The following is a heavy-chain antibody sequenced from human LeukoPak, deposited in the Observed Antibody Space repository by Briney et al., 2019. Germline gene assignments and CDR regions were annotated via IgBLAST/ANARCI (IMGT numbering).Heavy chain of an antibody. J-gene: IGHJ4*02. D-gene: IGHD3-22*01. CDR1: GYTFTSYG. Sequence: ASVKVSCKASGYTFTSYGISWVRQAPGQGLEWMGWISAYNGNTNYAQKLQGRVTMTADTSTSTAYMELRSLRSDDTAVYYCARPNSSGYYYMLDYWGQGTLVTVSS. V-gene: IGHV1-18*01. CDR3: ARPNSSGYYYMLDY. CDR2: ISAYNGNT.